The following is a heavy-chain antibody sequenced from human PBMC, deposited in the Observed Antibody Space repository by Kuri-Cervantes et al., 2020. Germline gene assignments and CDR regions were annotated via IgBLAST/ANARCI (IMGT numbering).Heavy chain of an antibody. V-gene: IGHV3-33*08. Sequence: GESLKISCAASGFTFSDYYMSWIRQAPGKGLEWVAVIWNDGSNKYYAESMKGRFTISRDNSKNTLYLQMDSLRAEDTAVYYCVVGGDGYGNFEYWGQGTLVTVSS. CDR3: VVGGDGYGNFEY. CDR1: GFTFSDYY. D-gene: IGHD5-18*01. J-gene: IGHJ4*02. CDR2: IWNDGSNK.